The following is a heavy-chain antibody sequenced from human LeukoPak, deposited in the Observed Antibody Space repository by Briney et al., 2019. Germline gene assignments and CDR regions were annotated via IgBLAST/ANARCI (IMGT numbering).Heavy chain of an antibody. CDR2: FFYSATT. Sequence: PSETLSLTCTVSGGSISSGPYYWGWIRQPPGKDLEWLGTFFYSATTYYNPSLKSRVSILVDTSKNQFSLKLTSVTAADTAVYYCARDTNIARFFIWGQGILVTVSS. CDR3: ARDTNIARFFI. D-gene: IGHD2-2*01. J-gene: IGHJ4*02. CDR1: GGSISSGPYY. V-gene: IGHV4-39*07.